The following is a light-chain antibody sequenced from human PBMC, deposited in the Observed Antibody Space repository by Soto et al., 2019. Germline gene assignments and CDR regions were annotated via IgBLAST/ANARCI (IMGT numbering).Light chain of an antibody. CDR2: DAY. V-gene: IGKV3-15*01. CDR3: QHYKSWRLP. CDR1: QGVGST. Sequence: EIIMTQSPATLSVSPGERVTLSCRASQGVGSTLAWYRQQPGQAPRRLIYDAYIRAPGAPARFSGRGSGTEFSLPTSGLQSEDFAVYFCQHYKSWRLPFGGGTKV. J-gene: IGKJ4*01.